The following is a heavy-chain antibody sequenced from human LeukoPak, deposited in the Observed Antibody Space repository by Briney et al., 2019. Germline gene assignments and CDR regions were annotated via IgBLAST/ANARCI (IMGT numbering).Heavy chain of an antibody. CDR2: IWYDGSNK. D-gene: IGHD6-13*01. CDR3: ARKGQQLVNYGMDV. V-gene: IGHV3-33*01. CDR1: GFTFSSYG. Sequence: GGSLRLSCAASGFTFSSYGMHWVRQAPGKGLEWVAVIWYDGSNKYYADSVKGRFTISRDNSKNTLYLQMNSLRAEDTAVYYCARKGQQLVNYGMDVWGQGTTVTASS. J-gene: IGHJ6*02.